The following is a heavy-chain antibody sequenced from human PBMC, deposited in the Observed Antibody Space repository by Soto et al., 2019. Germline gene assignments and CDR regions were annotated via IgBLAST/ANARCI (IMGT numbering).Heavy chain of an antibody. CDR1: AFSLSTGGVG. Sequence: SGPTLVNPTQTLTLTCTFSAFSLSTGGVGVGWIRQPPGKALEWLALIYWDADKRYSPSLRSRLTITKDTSKNQVVLTMTNMDPVDTATYYCIQSRCGGDCLQSYASYYYYGMDVWGQGTTVTVSS. D-gene: IGHD2-21*02. CDR3: IQSRCGGDCLQSYASYYYYGMDV. V-gene: IGHV2-5*02. J-gene: IGHJ6*02. CDR2: IYWDADK.